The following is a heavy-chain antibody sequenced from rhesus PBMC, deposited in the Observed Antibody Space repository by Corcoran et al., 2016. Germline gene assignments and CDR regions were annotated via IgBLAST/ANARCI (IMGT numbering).Heavy chain of an antibody. CDR3: ARDRNYYGGYFDD. Sequence: QVQLQESGPGLVRPSETLSLTCAVSGDSISDYYYWNWIRQPQGKGLEWIGNSYGKSSSPDYNPSLKMRGTMSKDTSKNQCFLKLSSMTAADTAVYYCARDRNYYGGYFDDWGQGVLVTVSS. CDR1: GDSISDYYY. V-gene: IGHV4S9*01. D-gene: IGHD3-28*01. J-gene: IGHJ4*01. CDR2: SYGKSSSP.